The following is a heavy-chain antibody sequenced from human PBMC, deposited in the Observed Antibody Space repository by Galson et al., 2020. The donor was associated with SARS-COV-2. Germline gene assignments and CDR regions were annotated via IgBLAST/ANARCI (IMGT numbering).Heavy chain of an antibody. D-gene: IGHD6-13*01. CDR1: GGSISSSNW. Sequence: ASETLSLTCAVSGGSISSSNWWSWVRQPPGKGLEWIGEIYHSGSTNYNPSLKSRVTISVDKSKNQFSLKLSSVTAADTAVYYCADLEGSSQSGAFDIWGQGTMVTVSS. CDR3: ADLEGSSQSGAFDI. V-gene: IGHV4-4*02. J-gene: IGHJ3*02. CDR2: IYHSGST.